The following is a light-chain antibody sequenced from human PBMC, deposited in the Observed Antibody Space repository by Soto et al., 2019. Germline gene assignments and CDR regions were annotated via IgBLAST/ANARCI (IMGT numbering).Light chain of an antibody. CDR2: AAS. CDR1: QGISNA. J-gene: IGKJ5*01. Sequence: DIQMTKSQSSLSASVGDRVTITCRASQGISNALAWYQQKPWKVPKLLLYAASTLQSGAPSRFSGSGSGTDCILTISSLQPEDVATYYCQKYNSAPHSFVQGTRLQIK. V-gene: IGKV1-27*01. CDR3: QKYNSAPHS.